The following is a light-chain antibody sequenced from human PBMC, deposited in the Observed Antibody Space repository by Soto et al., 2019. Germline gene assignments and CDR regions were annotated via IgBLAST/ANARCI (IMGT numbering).Light chain of an antibody. V-gene: IGLV1-44*01. CDR1: RSNIGSNS. CDR3: STWDDSLNGWV. Sequence: QSVLTQPPPASGTPGQRVTISCSGSRSNIGSNSVNWYQQVPGTAPKLLIYRDNQRPPGVPDRFSGSKSGTSASLASSGLQSEDEADYYCSTWDDSLNGWVFGGGTKVTVL. J-gene: IGLJ3*02. CDR2: RDN.